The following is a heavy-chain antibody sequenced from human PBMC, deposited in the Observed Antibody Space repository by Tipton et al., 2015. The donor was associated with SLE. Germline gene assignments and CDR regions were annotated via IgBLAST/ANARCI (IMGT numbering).Heavy chain of an antibody. CDR2: IKSETDGATA. CDR3: AKDRGSSSPYYYGMDV. Sequence: SLRLSCAASGFTFSNAWMSWVRQAPGKGLEWVGRIKSETDGATADYAAPVKGRFTISRDDSKSTLHLQVNSLITEDTAVYYCAKDRGSSSPYYYGMDVWGQGTTVTVSS. D-gene: IGHD6-6*01. J-gene: IGHJ6*01. V-gene: IGHV3-15*01. CDR1: GFTFSNAW.